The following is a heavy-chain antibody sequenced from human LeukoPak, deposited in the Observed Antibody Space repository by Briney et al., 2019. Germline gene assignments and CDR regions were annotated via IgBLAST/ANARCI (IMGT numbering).Heavy chain of an antibody. D-gene: IGHD6-13*01. V-gene: IGHV4-30-4*01. CDR1: GGSISSGDYY. CDR2: IYYSGST. CDR3: ARSQKGYTYGMDV. Sequence: SETLSLTCTVSGGSISSGDYYWSWLRQPPGKGLEWIGYIYYSGSTYYNPSLKSRVTISVDTSKNQFSLKLSSVTAADTAVYYCARSQKGYTYGMDVWGQGTTVTVSS. J-gene: IGHJ6*02.